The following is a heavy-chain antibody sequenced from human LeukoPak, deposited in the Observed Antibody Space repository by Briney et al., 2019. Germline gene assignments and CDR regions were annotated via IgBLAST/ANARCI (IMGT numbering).Heavy chain of an antibody. J-gene: IGHJ4*02. D-gene: IGHD2-15*01. CDR1: GGSFSGYY. V-gene: IGHV4-34*01. Sequence: SETLSLTCAVYGGSFSGYYWSWIRQPPGKGLEWNGEINHSGSTNYNPSLKSRVTISVDTSKNQFSLKLSSVTAADTAVYYCARRGGYCSGGSCYSGVYFDYWGQGTLVTVSS. CDR2: INHSGST. CDR3: ARRGGYCSGGSCYSGVYFDY.